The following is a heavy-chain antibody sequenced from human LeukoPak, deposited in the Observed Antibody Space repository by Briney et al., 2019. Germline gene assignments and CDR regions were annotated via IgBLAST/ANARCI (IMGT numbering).Heavy chain of an antibody. Sequence: ASVKVSCQASGYTFTSYDINWVRQATGQGIEWIGWMNPNSGNAGYAQKFQVRVTLTRNNSICTAYMELSSLISENTAVYYYARRIAREAFDYWGQGTLVTVSS. J-gene: IGHJ4*02. D-gene: IGHD2-21*01. CDR3: ARRIAREAFDY. CDR1: GYTFTSYD. CDR2: MNPNSGNA. V-gene: IGHV1-8*01.